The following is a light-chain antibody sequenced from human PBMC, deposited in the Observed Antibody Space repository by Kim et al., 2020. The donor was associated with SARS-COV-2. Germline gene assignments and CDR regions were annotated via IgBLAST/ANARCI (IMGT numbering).Light chain of an antibody. Sequence: VSPGERASLSCRASQSVDGYLAWYQQKPGQAPRLLIYDASKRATGVPARFSGSGSGTDFTLTISSLEPEDFAVYYCQQRGNWVTFGGGTKVDIK. V-gene: IGKV3-11*01. CDR3: QQRGNWVT. J-gene: IGKJ4*01. CDR1: QSVDGY. CDR2: DAS.